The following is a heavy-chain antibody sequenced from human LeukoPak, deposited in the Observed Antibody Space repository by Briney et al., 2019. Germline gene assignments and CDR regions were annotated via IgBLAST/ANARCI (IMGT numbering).Heavy chain of an antibody. CDR2: IYYSGST. CDR3: ARGYYDSSGYFGY. D-gene: IGHD3-22*01. V-gene: IGHV4-59*01. CDR1: GGSISSYY. Sequence: SETLSLTCTVSGGSISSYYWSWIRQPPGKGLEWIWYIYYSGSTNYNPALKSRVTISVDTSKNQFTLKLSSVTAADKAVYYCARGYYDSSGYFGYWGQGTLVTVSS. J-gene: IGHJ4*02.